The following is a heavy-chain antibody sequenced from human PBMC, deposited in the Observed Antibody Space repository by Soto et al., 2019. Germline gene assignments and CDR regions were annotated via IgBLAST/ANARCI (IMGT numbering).Heavy chain of an antibody. J-gene: IGHJ4*02. CDR1: RDSY. V-gene: IGHV3-72*01. Sequence: RDSYVGRVRQAPGKGLEWFGRIRNKANSYTTESAASVKGRFSISRDDSKNSLYLQMNSLKTEDTAVYYHAKSHRALDNWGQGTLGTVPS. CDR2: IRNKANSYTT. CDR3: AKSHRALDN.